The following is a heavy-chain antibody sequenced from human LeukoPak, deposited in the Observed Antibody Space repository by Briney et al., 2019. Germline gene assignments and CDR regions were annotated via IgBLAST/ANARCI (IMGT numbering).Heavy chain of an antibody. CDR2: VYNSGSN. J-gene: IGHJ3*02. CDR1: GDYISSYY. Sequence: SEPLSLTCTGSGDYISSYYWTWIREPPGKGLEWIGYVYNSGSNDYNPSLKSRVTISVNPSKNQFSLRLNSVTAADTAVYYCARSGAAWGGYPPHASDIWGQGRMVTVSS. D-gene: IGHD3-3*01. V-gene: IGHV4-59*01. CDR3: ARSGAAWGGYPPHASDI.